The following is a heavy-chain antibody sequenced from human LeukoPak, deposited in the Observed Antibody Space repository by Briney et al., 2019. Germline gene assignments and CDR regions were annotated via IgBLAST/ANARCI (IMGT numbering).Heavy chain of an antibody. D-gene: IGHD2-15*01. Sequence: PSETLSLTCTVSGGSISSGGYYWSWIRQHPGKGLEWIGYIYYSGSTYYNPSLKSRVTISVDTSKNQFALKLSSVTAADTAVYYCAREPIGSGFSYYLDYWGQGTLVTVSS. CDR2: IYYSGST. V-gene: IGHV4-31*03. J-gene: IGHJ4*02. CDR3: AREPIGSGFSYYLDY. CDR1: GGSISSGGYY.